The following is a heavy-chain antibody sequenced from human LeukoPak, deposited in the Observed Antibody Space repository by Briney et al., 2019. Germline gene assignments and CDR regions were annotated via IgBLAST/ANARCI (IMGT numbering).Heavy chain of an antibody. CDR2: ISYDGNKK. CDR1: GFTFSSYA. D-gene: IGHD4-17*01. Sequence: GGSLRLSCAASGFTFSSYAMHWVRQAPGKGLEWVAVISYDGNKKYYTDSVKGRFTIPRDNSKNTLYLQMNSLRAEDTAVYSCARDTSTVTPRVIDYWGQGTLVTVSS. CDR3: ARDTSTVTPRVIDY. J-gene: IGHJ4*02. V-gene: IGHV3-30-3*01.